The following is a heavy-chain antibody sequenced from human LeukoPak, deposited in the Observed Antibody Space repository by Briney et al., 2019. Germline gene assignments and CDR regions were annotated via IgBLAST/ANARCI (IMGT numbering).Heavy chain of an antibody. J-gene: IGHJ6*03. CDR2: IHNSGST. Sequence: SETLSLTCIVSGGSINSFNYYWDWVRQPPGKGLEWIGSIHNSGSTYYNPSFKSRVTISVDTSKNQFSLKLSSVTAADTALYYCARGLGSASLVDYYYYYMDVWGKGTTVTVSS. CDR3: ARGLGSASLVDYYYYYMDV. V-gene: IGHV4-39*07. CDR1: GGSINSFNYY. D-gene: IGHD3-16*01.